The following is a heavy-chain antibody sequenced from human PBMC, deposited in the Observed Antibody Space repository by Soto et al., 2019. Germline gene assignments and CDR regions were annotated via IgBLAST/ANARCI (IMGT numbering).Heavy chain of an antibody. D-gene: IGHD6-13*01. J-gene: IGHJ5*02. CDR3: ARKIPRKGIAAAGRSWFDP. CDR1: GFTFSSYG. Sequence: QVQLVESGGGVVQPGRSLRLSCAASGFTFSSYGMHWVRQAPGKGLEWVAVIWYDGSNKYYADSVKGRFTISRDNSKNTLYPQMNSLRAEDTAVYYCARKIPRKGIAAAGRSWFDPWGQGTLVTVSS. CDR2: IWYDGSNK. V-gene: IGHV3-33*01.